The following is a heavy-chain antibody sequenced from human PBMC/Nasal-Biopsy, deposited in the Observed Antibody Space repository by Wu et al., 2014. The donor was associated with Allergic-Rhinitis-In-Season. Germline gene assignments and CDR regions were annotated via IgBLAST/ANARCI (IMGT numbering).Heavy chain of an antibody. CDR3: AKGGSSPLGDAFDL. D-gene: IGHD1-26*01. Sequence: LRLSCAASGFTFDDYGMSWVRQAPGKGLEWVSGINWNGGTTGYADSVKGRFTISRDNSKNTLYLQMNGLGVEDTAIYYCAKGGSSPLGDAFDLWGQGTMVTVSS. V-gene: IGHV3-20*04. J-gene: IGHJ3*01. CDR2: INWNGGTT. CDR1: GFTFDDYG.